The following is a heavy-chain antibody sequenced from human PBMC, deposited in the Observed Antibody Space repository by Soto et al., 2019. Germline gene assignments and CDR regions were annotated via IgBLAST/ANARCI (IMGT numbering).Heavy chain of an antibody. CDR1: AFSLSNYA. CDR2: ISSSGGST. J-gene: IGHJ4*02. Sequence: GGSLRLSCAASAFSLSNYAMSWVRQAPGKGLEYVSAISSSGGSTYYADSVKGRFTITRDNSKNTLYLHISSLRAEDTAVYYCVCIAVAGTSNYWGQGTLVTVSS. V-gene: IGHV3-64D*06. D-gene: IGHD6-19*01. CDR3: VCIAVAGTSNY.